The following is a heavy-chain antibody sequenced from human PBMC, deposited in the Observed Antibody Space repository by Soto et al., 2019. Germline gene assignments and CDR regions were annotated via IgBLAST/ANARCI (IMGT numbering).Heavy chain of an antibody. CDR3: AKDSLRGEVPAALNFDY. V-gene: IGHV3-30*18. CDR2: VSYNGRKE. J-gene: IGHJ4*02. CDR1: GFTFSNYG. Sequence: QVQLVESGGGVVQPGRSLRLSCVASGFTFSNYGMHWVRQAPGKGLEWVALVSYNGRKEYYADSVKGRFSIPRDNSKNTLYVQMNTLRDEDTAVYYCAKDSLRGEVPAALNFDYWGRGTLVTVSS. D-gene: IGHD2-2*01.